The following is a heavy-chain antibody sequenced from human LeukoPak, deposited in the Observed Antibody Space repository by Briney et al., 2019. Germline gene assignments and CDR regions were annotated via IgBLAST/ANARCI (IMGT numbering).Heavy chain of an antibody. CDR3: ASLSVASIFGVVISAFDI. CDR1: GFTFSSYS. J-gene: IGHJ3*02. Sequence: GGSLRLSCAASGFTFSSYSMNWVRQAPGKGLEWVSYISSSSTIYYADSVKGRFTISRDNAKNSLYLQMNSLRDEDTAVYYCASLSVASIFGVVISAFDIWGQGTMVTVSS. CDR2: ISSSSTI. D-gene: IGHD3-3*01. V-gene: IGHV3-48*02.